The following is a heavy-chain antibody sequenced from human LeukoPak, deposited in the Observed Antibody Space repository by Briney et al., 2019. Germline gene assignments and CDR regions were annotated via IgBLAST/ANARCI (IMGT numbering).Heavy chain of an antibody. CDR1: GGSISSGSYY. V-gene: IGHV4-61*02. CDR2: IYTSGST. D-gene: IGHD1-26*01. J-gene: IGHJ4*02. CDR3: ARRDVGAANFDY. Sequence: SQTLSLTCTVSGGSISSGSYYWSWIRQPAGKGLEWIGRIYTSGSTNYNPSLKSRVTISVDTSKNQFSLKLSSVTAADTAVYYCARRDVGAANFDYWGQGTLVTVSS.